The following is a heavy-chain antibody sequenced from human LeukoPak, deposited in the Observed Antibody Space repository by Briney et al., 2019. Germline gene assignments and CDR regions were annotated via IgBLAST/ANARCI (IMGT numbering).Heavy chain of an antibody. CDR1: GFTFSSFA. V-gene: IGHV3-64D*09. D-gene: IGHD1-26*01. CDR2: ISSDGGRT. J-gene: IGHJ4*02. CDR3: VKDPSGNYFYFDY. Sequence: TGGSLRLSCSASGFTFSSFAMFWVRQAPGKGLEHVSGISSDGGRTNYADSVKARFTISRDNSKVTLYLQMTSLRPEDTAIYYCVKDPSGNYFYFDYWGQGTLVTVSS.